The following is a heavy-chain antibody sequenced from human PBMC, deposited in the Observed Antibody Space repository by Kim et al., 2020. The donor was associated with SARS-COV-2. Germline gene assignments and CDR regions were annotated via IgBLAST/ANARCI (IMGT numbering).Heavy chain of an antibody. D-gene: IGHD5-12*01. J-gene: IGHJ4*02. CDR2: IYSGGST. Sequence: GGSLRLSCAASGFTVSSNYMSWVRQAPGKGLEWVSVIYSGGSTYYADSVKGRFTISRDNSKNTLYLQMNSLRAEDTAVYYCASAYSGYTGGYWGQGTLVTVSS. V-gene: IGHV3-53*01. CDR3: ASAYSGYTGGY. CDR1: GFTVSSNY.